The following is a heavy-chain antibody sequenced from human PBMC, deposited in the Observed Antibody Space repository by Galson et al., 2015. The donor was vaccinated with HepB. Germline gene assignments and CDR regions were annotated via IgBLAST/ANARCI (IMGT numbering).Heavy chain of an antibody. CDR3: ARGSRGGYRHSSSWTG. CDR1: GGSFSGYY. D-gene: IGHD6-13*01. J-gene: IGHJ4*02. V-gene: IGHV4-34*01. Sequence: ETLSLTCAVYGGSFSGYYWSWIRQPPGKGLEWIGEINHSGSTNYNPSLKSRVTISVDTSKNQFSLKLSSVTAADTAVYYCARGSRGGYRHSSSWTGWGQGTLVTVSS. CDR2: INHSGST.